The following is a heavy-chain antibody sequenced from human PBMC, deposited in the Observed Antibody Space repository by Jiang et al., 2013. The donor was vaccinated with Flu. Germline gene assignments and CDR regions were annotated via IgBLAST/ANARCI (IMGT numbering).Heavy chain of an antibody. D-gene: IGHD3-9*01. CDR3: ARGMGILTGYYHGGMDY. CDR1: GGSISSDRYY. J-gene: IGHJ4*02. CDR2: ISTTGST. Sequence: GPGLVKPSQTLSLTCTVSGGSISSDRYYWNWIRQPAGEGLEWIGRISTTGSTNYNPSLKSRVTISVDTSRNQFSLKLSSVTAADTAVYYCARGMGILTGYYHGGMDYWGQGNPGHRLL. V-gene: IGHV4-61*02.